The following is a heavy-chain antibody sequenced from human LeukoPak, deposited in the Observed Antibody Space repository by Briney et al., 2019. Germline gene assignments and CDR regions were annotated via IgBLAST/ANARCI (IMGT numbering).Heavy chain of an antibody. J-gene: IGHJ3*02. Sequence: NPSETLSLTCTVSGDSISSGDYYWGWIRQPPGKGLEWIGSIFYSGSFYYNPSLKSRVTISVDRSKNMFSLKVNSVTAADTAVYYCVRAANYCYHTSGYCPADAFDIWGRGAMVTVSS. CDR1: GDSISSGDYY. V-gene: IGHV4-39*07. CDR3: VRAANYCYHTSGYCPADAFDI. CDR2: IFYSGSF. D-gene: IGHD3-22*01.